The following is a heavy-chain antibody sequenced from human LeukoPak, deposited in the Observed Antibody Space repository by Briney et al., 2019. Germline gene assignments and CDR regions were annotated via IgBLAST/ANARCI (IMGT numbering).Heavy chain of an antibody. CDR1: GDSNFSNNVA. CDR3: ARGKYTSFDN. Sequence: SQTLSLTSAISGDSNFSNNVAWHWIRQCPSRGLEWLGRTYYRSKWSFDYAVSVKSRITINADTSKNQFSLQLSSVTPEDTAVYYCARGKYTSFDNWGQGTLVTVSS. D-gene: IGHD6-6*01. J-gene: IGHJ4*02. CDR2: TYYRSKWSF. V-gene: IGHV6-1*01.